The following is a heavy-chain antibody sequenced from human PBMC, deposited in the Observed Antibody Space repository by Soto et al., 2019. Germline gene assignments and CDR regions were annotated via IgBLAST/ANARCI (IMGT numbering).Heavy chain of an antibody. CDR3: ASERSAQYFDY. V-gene: IGHV1-69*06. CDR1: GGTFSGHG. J-gene: IGHJ4*02. CDR2: IMPTFGSA. D-gene: IGHD1-26*01. Sequence: GASVKVSCKASGGTFSGHGIAWVRQVPGQGLEWMGGIMPTFGSATYAPKFQGRVTISADKSASTAYMELSSLRSEDTAVYFCASERSAQYFDYWGQGTLVTVSS.